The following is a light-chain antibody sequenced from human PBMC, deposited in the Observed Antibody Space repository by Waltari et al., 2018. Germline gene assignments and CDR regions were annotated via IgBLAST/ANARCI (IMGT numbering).Light chain of an antibody. J-gene: IGLJ1*01. CDR3: ATWDDSLSGYV. CDR1: SSNIGTSS. Sequence: QSVLTQPPSASGTPGQRVTISCSGSSSNIGTSSVYWFQQLPGTAPKLLIYRSNQRPSGVPDRFSGSKSGTSASLAISGLRSEDEADYYCATWDDSLSGYVFGTGTKVTVL. CDR2: RSN. V-gene: IGLV1-47*01.